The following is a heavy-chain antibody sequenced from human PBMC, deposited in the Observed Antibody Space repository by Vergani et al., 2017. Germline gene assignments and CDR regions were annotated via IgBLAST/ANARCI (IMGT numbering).Heavy chain of an antibody. D-gene: IGHD6-13*01. CDR1: GGPISSSSYY. CDR2: IYYSGST. CDR3: AGRPTYSGSWRNPE. Sequence: QLQLQESGPGLVKPSETLSLTCTVPGGPISSSSYYWGWIRQPTGKGLEWIGSIYYSGSTYYNPSLKGRVTISVDTSKNQFSLKLSSVTAADTAVYYCAGRPTYSGSWRNPEWGQGTLVTVSS. V-gene: IGHV4-39*01. J-gene: IGHJ4*02.